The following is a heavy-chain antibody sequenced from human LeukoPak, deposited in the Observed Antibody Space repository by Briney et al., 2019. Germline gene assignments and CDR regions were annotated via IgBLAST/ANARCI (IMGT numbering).Heavy chain of an antibody. J-gene: IGHJ4*02. D-gene: IGHD3-22*01. Sequence: PGGSLRLSCAASGFTFSSYAMSWVRQAPGKGLEWVSAISGSGGSTYYADSVKGRFTISRDNSKNTLYLQMSSLRAEDTAVYYCARGRFHYDGSGYSSFYHWGQGTLVTVSS. CDR3: ARGRFHYDGSGYSSFYH. CDR2: ISGSGGST. V-gene: IGHV3-23*01. CDR1: GFTFSSYA.